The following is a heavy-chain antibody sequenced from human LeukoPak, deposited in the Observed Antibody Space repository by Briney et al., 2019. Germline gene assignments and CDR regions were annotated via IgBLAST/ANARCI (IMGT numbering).Heavy chain of an antibody. CDR1: GFTFSSYA. Sequence: GGSLRLSCAASGFTFSSYAMSWVRQAPGKGLEWVSAISGSGGSTYYADSVKGRFTISRDNSKNTLYLQMNSLRAEDTAVYYCAKAVLENYYDSSGYYYRGGVYFDYWGQGTLVTVSS. CDR3: AKAVLENYYDSSGYYYRGGVYFDY. CDR2: ISGSGGST. D-gene: IGHD3-22*01. V-gene: IGHV3-23*01. J-gene: IGHJ4*02.